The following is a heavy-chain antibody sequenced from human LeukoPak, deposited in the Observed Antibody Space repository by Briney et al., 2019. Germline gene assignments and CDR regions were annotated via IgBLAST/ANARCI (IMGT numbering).Heavy chain of an antibody. Sequence: GASVKVSCKASGYTFTGYYMHWVRQAPGQGLEWMGWINPNSGGTNYQGRVTMTRDTSISTAYMELSRLRSDDTAVYYCARRYYYDSSGYYGYYYYMDVWGKGTTVTVSS. CDR1: GYTFTGYY. V-gene: IGHV1-2*02. CDR2: INPNSGGT. D-gene: IGHD3-22*01. J-gene: IGHJ6*03. CDR3: ARRYYYDSSGYYGYYYYMDV.